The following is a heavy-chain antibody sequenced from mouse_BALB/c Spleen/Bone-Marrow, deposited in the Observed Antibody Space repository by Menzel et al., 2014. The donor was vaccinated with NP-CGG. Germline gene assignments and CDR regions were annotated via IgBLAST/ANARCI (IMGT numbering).Heavy chain of an antibody. V-gene: IGHV1-66*01. CDR3: ARHGNLRNYYAMDY. CDR2: IFPGSGNT. Sequence: QLQQSGPELVKPGASVKISCKASGYSFTSYYIHWVKQRPGQGLEWIGWIFPGSGNTKYNEKFKGKATLTADTSSSTAYMQLSSLTSEDSAVYFCARHGNLRNYYAMDYWGQGTSVTVSS. CDR1: GYSFTSYY. J-gene: IGHJ4*01. D-gene: IGHD2-1*01.